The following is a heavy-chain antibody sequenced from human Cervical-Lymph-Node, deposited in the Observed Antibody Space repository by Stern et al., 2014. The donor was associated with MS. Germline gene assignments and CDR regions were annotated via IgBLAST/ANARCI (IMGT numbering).Heavy chain of an antibody. D-gene: IGHD3-10*01. J-gene: IGHJ4*02. CDR1: GFSLSTTGMS. CDR3: ARIDGNYGSGSFLNFDS. Sequence: QVTLRESGPTLVKPSQTLTLTCTFSGFSLSTTGMSVTWVRQPPGKALEWLALVDWDDEKYFSTSLKTRLTISRATSNNQVVLTMANMTPADTATYFCARIDGNYGSGSFLNFDSWGQGRLVTVSS. V-gene: IGHV2-70*20. CDR2: VDWDDEK.